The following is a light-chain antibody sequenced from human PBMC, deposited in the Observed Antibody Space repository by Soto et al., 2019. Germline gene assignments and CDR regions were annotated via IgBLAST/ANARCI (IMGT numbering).Light chain of an antibody. Sequence: QSALTQPASVSGSPGQSLTISCTGTSSDVGRYSLVSWYQQHPGKAPKLIIYEDVERPSGVSYRFSGSKSGNTASLTISGLQTEDEADYACCSYAGGTSVIFGGGTKVTVL. CDR1: SSDVGRYSL. J-gene: IGLJ2*01. V-gene: IGLV2-23*01. CDR2: EDV. CDR3: CSYAGGTSVI.